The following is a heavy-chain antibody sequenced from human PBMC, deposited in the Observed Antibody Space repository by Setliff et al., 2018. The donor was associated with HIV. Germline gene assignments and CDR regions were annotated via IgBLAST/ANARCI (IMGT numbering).Heavy chain of an antibody. J-gene: IGHJ4*02. CDR2: ISAYNGNT. V-gene: IGHV1-18*01. D-gene: IGHD2-2*01. Sequence: ASVKVSCKASGYTFTSYGISWVRQAPGQGLEWMGWISAYNGNTNYAQKLQGRVTMTTDTSTSTAYMELRSLRSDDTAVYYCARGPPIVVVPAALLTFDYWGQGTPVTVS. CDR1: GYTFTSYG. CDR3: ARGPPIVVVPAALLTFDY.